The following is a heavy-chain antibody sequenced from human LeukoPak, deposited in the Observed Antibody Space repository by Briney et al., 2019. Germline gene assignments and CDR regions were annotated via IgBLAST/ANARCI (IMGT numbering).Heavy chain of an antibody. Sequence: GGSLRLSCAASGFTFSNAWMSWVRQAPGKGLEWVGRIKSKTDGGTTDYAAPVKGRFTISRDDSKNTLYLQMNSLKTEDTAVYYCTTPFLTYYYDSSGYPVDYWGQGTLVTVSS. V-gene: IGHV3-15*01. CDR2: IKSKTDGGTT. CDR3: TTPFLTYYYDSSGYPVDY. J-gene: IGHJ4*02. D-gene: IGHD3-22*01. CDR1: GFTFSNAW.